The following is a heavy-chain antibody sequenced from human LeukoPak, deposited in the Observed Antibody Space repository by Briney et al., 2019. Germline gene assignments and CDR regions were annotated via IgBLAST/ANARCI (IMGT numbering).Heavy chain of an antibody. Sequence: GGSLRLSCAASGFIVSSNYMSWVRQAPGKGLEWASVIYSGGSTYYADSVKGRFTISRDNSKNTLYLQMNSLRAEDTAVYYCARVGGSGYYYVGYWGQGTLVTVSS. J-gene: IGHJ4*02. V-gene: IGHV3-53*01. D-gene: IGHD3-22*01. CDR2: IYSGGST. CDR1: GFIVSSNY. CDR3: ARVGGSGYYYVGY.